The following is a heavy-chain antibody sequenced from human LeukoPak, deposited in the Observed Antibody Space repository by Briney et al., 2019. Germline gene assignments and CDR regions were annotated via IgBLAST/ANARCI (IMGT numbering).Heavy chain of an antibody. CDR2: IWYDGSNK. CDR1: GFTFSSYG. Sequence: GGSLRLSCAASGFTFSSYGMHWVRQAPGKGLEWVAVIWYDGSNKYYADSVKGRFTISRDNSKNTLYLQMNSLRAEDTAVSYCAKDGGPVHLDAFDIWGQGTMVTVSS. J-gene: IGHJ3*02. CDR3: AKDGGPVHLDAFDI. D-gene: IGHD4-23*01. V-gene: IGHV3-33*06.